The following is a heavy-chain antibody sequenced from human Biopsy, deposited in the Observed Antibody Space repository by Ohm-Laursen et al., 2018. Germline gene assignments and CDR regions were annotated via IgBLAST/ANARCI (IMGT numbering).Heavy chain of an antibody. CDR3: ALAAAQTVTHFDY. Sequence: SLRLPCSASGFTFSSYAMTWFRQAPGKGLGWVSTISGNSDIIYDTDSVKGRFTISRDNSKNTLYLQMNSLRADDTAVYYCALAAAQTVTHFDYWGQGTLVTVSS. CDR1: GFTFSSYA. D-gene: IGHD4-17*01. J-gene: IGHJ4*02. CDR2: ISGNSDII. V-gene: IGHV3-23*01.